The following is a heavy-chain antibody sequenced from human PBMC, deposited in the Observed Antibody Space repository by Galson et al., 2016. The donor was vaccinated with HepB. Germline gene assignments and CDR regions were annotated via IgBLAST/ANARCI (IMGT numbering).Heavy chain of an antibody. CDR2: INHTGNT. CDR3: ASGFCSGGSCYSGAFDI. Sequence: SETLSLTCAVHGGSLSAYYWNWIRQAPGKGLEWIGEINHTGNTDYNPPLKRRVTVSVDTSNMQFSLNLNSVTAADTAVYFCASGFCSGGSCYSGAFDIWSQGTLVTVSA. D-gene: IGHD2-15*01. J-gene: IGHJ3*02. V-gene: IGHV4-34*01. CDR1: GGSLSAYY.